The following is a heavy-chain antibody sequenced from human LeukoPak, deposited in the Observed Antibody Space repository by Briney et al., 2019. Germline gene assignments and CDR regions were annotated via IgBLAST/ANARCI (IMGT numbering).Heavy chain of an antibody. CDR1: GGSISGYY. J-gene: IGHJ5*02. CDR2: INHSGST. CDR3: ARGTRTFDP. V-gene: IGHV4-34*01. Sequence: PSETLSLTCAVYGGSISGYYWSWIRQPPGKGLEWIGEINHSGSTNYNPSLKSRVTISVDTSKNQFSLKLSSVTAADTAVYYCARGTRTFDPWGQGTLVTVSS.